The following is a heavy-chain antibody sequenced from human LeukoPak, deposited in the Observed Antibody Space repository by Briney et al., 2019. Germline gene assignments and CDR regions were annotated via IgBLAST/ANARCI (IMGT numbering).Heavy chain of an antibody. CDR2: IYPGDSDT. Sequence: GESLKISCKGSGYSFTSYWIGWVRQMPGKGLEWMGIIYPGDSDTRYSPSFQGQVTISADKSISTAYLQWSSLKASDTAMYYCARRFCSSTSCYKEEEDYYYYMDVWGKGTTVTVSS. CDR3: ARRFCSSTSCYKEEEDYYYYMDV. CDR1: GYSFTSYW. D-gene: IGHD2-2*02. J-gene: IGHJ6*03. V-gene: IGHV5-51*01.